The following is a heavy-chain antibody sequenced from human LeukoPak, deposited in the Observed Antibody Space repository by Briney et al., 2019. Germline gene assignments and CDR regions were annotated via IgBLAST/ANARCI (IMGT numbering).Heavy chain of an antibody. V-gene: IGHV1-69*13. CDR2: IIPIFGTA. CDR3: ARDWDIVVVPAAMLPYYYYGMDV. CDR1: GGTFSSYA. J-gene: IGHJ6*02. Sequence: SVKVSCTASGGTFSSYAISWVRQAPGQGLEWMGGIIPIFGTANYAQKFQGRVTITADESTSTAYMELSSLRSEDTAVYYCARDWDIVVVPAAMLPYYYYGMDVWGQGTTVTVSS. D-gene: IGHD2-2*01.